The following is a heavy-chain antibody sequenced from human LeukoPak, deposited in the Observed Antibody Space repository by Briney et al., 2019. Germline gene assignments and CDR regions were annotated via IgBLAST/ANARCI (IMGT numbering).Heavy chain of an antibody. J-gene: IGHJ5*02. CDR2: IWHSGST. Sequence: SGTLSLTCTVSGDSINRGYWWSWVRQAPGKGLEWIGQIWHSGSTNYNPSLTTRVTISIDKSKNQFSLKLSSVTAADTAVYYCARAGYCSGGSCYSSNWFDPWGQGTLVTVSS. CDR3: ARAGYCSGGSCYSSNWFDP. V-gene: IGHV4-4*02. CDR1: GDSINRGYW. D-gene: IGHD2-15*01.